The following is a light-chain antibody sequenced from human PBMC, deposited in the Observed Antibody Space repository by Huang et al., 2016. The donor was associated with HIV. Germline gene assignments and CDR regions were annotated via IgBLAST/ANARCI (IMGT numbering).Light chain of an antibody. CDR3: QHYGNSLYT. J-gene: IGKJ2*01. CDR2: GAS. CDR1: QSVSSNY. Sequence: EIVLTQSPGTLSLSPGERATLSCRASQSVSSNYLAWYQQKPGQAPRLLIYGASNRATDIPDRFRGSGSGTDFTLTISRREPEDFAVYYCQHYGNSLYTFGQGTKVESK. V-gene: IGKV3-20*01.